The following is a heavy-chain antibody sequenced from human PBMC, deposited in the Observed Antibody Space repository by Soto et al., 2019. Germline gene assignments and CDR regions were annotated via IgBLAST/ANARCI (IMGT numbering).Heavy chain of an antibody. D-gene: IGHD5-18*01. CDR2: IIPIFGTT. CDR1: GGTFSSSA. Sequence: QVQEVQSGAEVKKPGSSVKVSCKTPGGTFSSSAFSWVRQAPGQGLEWMGGIIPIFGTTDYAPKFQGRVTITADESTSTAYMDLSSLTSDDTAVYFCVRSGYNYGPFDYWGQGTLVIVSS. CDR3: VRSGYNYGPFDY. J-gene: IGHJ4*02. V-gene: IGHV1-69*01.